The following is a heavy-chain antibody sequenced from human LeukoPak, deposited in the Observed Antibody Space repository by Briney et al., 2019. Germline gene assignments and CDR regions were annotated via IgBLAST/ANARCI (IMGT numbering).Heavy chain of an antibody. J-gene: IGHJ4*02. CDR1: GYTFATYG. D-gene: IGHD6-13*01. CDR3: AKVAGDRMDY. V-gene: IGHV1-18*01. CDR2: ISANTGKT. Sequence: ASVRVSFKASGYTFATYGFCWVRQAPGHGLEWMGWISANTGKTDYARKFQGRVTMTTDTSTSTAYMELRSLRPDDTAAYYCAKVAGDRMDYWGQGTLLTVSS.